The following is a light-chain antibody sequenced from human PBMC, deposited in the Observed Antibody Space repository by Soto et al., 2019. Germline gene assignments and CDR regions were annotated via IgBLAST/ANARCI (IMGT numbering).Light chain of an antibody. CDR3: LLYFSPDRYT. CDR2: GAS. J-gene: IGKJ2*01. V-gene: IGKV3-20*01. CDR1: QSVTSSH. Sequence: EIVLTQTPGTLSLSPGERATLSCRASQSVTSSHLAWYQQKPGQAPRLLIYGASTRATGIPDRFSGSGSGTDFSLTIRRLDPEDFAMYYCLLYFSPDRYTFGPGTKVQIK.